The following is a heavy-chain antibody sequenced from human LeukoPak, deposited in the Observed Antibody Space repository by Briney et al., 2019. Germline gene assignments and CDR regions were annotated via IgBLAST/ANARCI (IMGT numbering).Heavy chain of an antibody. CDR3: ARYSSSSWYTFDY. CDR1: GFTFSSYG. D-gene: IGHD6-13*01. Sequence: GGSLRLSCAASGFTFSSYGMHWVRQAPGKGLERVAVIWYDGSNKYYADSVKGRLTISRDNSKNTLYLQMNSLRAEDTAVYYCARYSSSSWYTFDYWGQGTLVTVSS. CDR2: IWYDGSNK. V-gene: IGHV3-33*01. J-gene: IGHJ4*02.